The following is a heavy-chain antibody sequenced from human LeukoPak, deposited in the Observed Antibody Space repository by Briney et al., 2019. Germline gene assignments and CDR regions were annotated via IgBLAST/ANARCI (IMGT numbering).Heavy chain of an antibody. CDR1: GYTFTSYG. V-gene: IGHV1-18*01. J-gene: IGHJ3*02. D-gene: IGHD2-2*01. Sequence: ASVKVSCKASGYTFTSYGISWVRQAPGQGLEWMGWISAYNGNTNYAQKLQGRVTMTTDTSTSTAYMELRSLRSDDTAVYYCARESIVVVPAAISFDIWGQGTMVTVSS. CDR2: ISAYNGNT. CDR3: ARESIVVVPAAISFDI.